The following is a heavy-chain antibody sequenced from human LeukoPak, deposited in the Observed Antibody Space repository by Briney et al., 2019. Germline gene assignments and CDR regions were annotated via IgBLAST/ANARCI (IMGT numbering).Heavy chain of an antibody. CDR1: GVSISSSNSY. CDR2: IYYSGNT. V-gene: IGHV4-39*01. D-gene: IGHD3/OR15-3a*01. CDR3: ARQTGSGLFILP. Sequence: SETLSLTCTVSGVSISSSNSYWGWIRQPPGKGLEWIGSIYYSGNTYYNASIKSQVSISIDTSKNQFSLRLTSVTAADTAVYYCARQTGSGLFILPGGQGTLVTVSS. J-gene: IGHJ4*02.